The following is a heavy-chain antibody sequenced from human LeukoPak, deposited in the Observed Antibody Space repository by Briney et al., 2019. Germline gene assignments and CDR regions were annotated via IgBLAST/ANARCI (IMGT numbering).Heavy chain of an antibody. V-gene: IGHV4-59*01. CDR3: ARGRRWELLPIDY. D-gene: IGHD1-26*01. J-gene: IGHJ4*02. Sequence: SETLSLTCTVSGGSISSYYWSWIRQPPGKGLEWIGYIYYSGSTNYKSSLKSRVTISVDTSKNQFSLKLSSVTAADTAVYYCARGRRWELLPIDYWGQGTLVTVSS. CDR1: GGSISSYY. CDR2: IYYSGST.